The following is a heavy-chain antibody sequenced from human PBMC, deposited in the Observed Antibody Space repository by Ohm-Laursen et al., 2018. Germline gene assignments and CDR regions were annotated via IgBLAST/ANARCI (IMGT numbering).Heavy chain of an antibody. CDR1: GFTFSNAW. V-gene: IGHV3-15*01. CDR3: STGGSGWPGKDEY. Sequence: SLRLSCAASGFTFSNAWMSWVRQAPGKGLEWVGRIKSKTDGGTTDYAAPVKGRFTISRDDSKNTLYLQMNSLKTEDTAVYFCSTGGSGWPGKDEYWGQGTLVTVSS. CDR2: IKSKTDGGTT. D-gene: IGHD6-19*01. J-gene: IGHJ4*02.